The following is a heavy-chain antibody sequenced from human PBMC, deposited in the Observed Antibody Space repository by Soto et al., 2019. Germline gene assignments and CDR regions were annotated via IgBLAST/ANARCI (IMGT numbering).Heavy chain of an antibody. Sequence: QVQLQQWGAGLLKPSETLSLTCAVYGGSFSGYYWSWIRQPPGKGREWIGEINHSGSTNYNPSLKSRVTISVDTSKNQFSLKLSSVTAADTAVYYCARGDETVTRWFDPWGQGTLVTVSS. J-gene: IGHJ5*02. D-gene: IGHD4-17*01. CDR1: GGSFSGYY. CDR3: ARGDETVTRWFDP. V-gene: IGHV4-34*01. CDR2: INHSGST.